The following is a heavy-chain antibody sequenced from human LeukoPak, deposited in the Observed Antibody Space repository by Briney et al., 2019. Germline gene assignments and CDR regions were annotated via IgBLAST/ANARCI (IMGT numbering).Heavy chain of an antibody. J-gene: IGHJ5*02. CDR3: ARHGYSSGSLAWFDP. CDR1: GGSFSGYY. CDR2: INHSGST. V-gene: IGHV4-34*01. D-gene: IGHD6-19*01. Sequence: SETLSLTCAVYGGSFSGYYWSWIRQPPGKGLEWIGEINHSGSTNYNPSLKSRVTISVDTSKNQFSLKLRSVTAADTAVYYCARHGYSSGSLAWFDPWGQGTQVTVSS.